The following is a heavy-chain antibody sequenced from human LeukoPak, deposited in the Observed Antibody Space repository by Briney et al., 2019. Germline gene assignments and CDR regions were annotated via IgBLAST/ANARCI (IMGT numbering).Heavy chain of an antibody. CDR2: INPNIVGT. Sequence: ASVKVSCKASGYTFTGYYMHWVRQAPGQGLEWRGWINPNIVGTNYAQTFQGRVTMTRDTSISAAYMELSRLRSDDTAVYYCARDRGVDYCSGGSCSHYYYYMDVWGKGTTVTISS. J-gene: IGHJ6*03. V-gene: IGHV1-2*02. CDR1: GYTFTGYY. D-gene: IGHD2-15*01. CDR3: ARDRGVDYCSGGSCSHYYYYMDV.